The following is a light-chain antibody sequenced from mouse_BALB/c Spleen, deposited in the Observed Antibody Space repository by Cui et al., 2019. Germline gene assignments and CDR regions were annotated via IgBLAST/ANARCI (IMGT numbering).Light chain of an antibody. CDR2: YPS. J-gene: IGKJ2*01. CDR1: QDICNY. V-gene: IGKV10-96*01. CDR3: QQGNTLPYT. Sequence: MMHTTSSLSAYLGDRVTINRRASQDICNYLNWYQQKPYGTVKLLIYYPSTLHSGVPSRFSGSGSDTDYSLTISNLAQEDIATYFCQQGNTLPYTFGGATKLEIK.